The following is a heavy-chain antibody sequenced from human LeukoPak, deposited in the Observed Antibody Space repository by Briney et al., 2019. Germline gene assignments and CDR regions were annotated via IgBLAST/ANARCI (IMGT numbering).Heavy chain of an antibody. D-gene: IGHD4-17*01. Sequence: ASVKVSCKASGYTFTSYGISWVRQAPGQGLEWMGWISAYNGNTNYAQKLQGRVTMTTDTSTSTAYMELRSLRSDDTAVYYCARDGENDYGDTNLDYWGQGTLVTVSS. CDR1: GYTFTSYG. CDR3: ARDGENDYGDTNLDY. J-gene: IGHJ4*02. V-gene: IGHV1-18*01. CDR2: ISAYNGNT.